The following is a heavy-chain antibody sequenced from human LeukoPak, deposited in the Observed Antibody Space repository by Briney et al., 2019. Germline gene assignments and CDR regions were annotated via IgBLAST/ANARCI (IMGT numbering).Heavy chain of an antibody. V-gene: IGHV3-48*01. Sequence: GGPLRPSFAAPGFTFVTKRLTWVGRAPGKGLGWVSYFSSSSSTIYYADSVKGRFTISRDNAKNSLYLQMNSLRAEDTAVYYCARPAAAVAGSSYYFDYWGQGTLVTVSS. J-gene: IGHJ4*02. CDR1: GFTFVTKR. CDR2: FSSSSSTI. CDR3: ARPAAAVAGSSYYFDY. D-gene: IGHD6-19*01.